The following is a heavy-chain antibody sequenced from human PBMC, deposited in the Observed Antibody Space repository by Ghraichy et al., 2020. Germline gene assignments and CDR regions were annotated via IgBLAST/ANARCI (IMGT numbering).Heavy chain of an antibody. CDR1: GFTFSDYY. Sequence: GESLNISCAASGFTFSDYYMSWIRQAPGKGLEWVSYISSSGSTIYYADSVKGRFTISRDNAKNSLYLQMNSLRAEDTAVYYCARDKFWSGCLFDYWGQGTLVTVSS. CDR2: ISSSGSTI. V-gene: IGHV3-11*01. J-gene: IGHJ4*02. CDR3: ARDKFWSGCLFDY. D-gene: IGHD3-3*01.